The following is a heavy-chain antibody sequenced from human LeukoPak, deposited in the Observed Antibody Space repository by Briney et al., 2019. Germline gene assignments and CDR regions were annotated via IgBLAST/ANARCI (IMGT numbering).Heavy chain of an antibody. V-gene: IGHV4-61*02. Sequence: PSETLSLTCTVSGGSISSGDYYWSWIRQPAGKGLEWIGRIYTGGSTNYNPSLKSRVTMSVDTSKNQFSLKLSSVTAADTAVYYCARDKGYCSSTSCHSYYYYGMDVWGQGTTVTVSS. J-gene: IGHJ6*02. D-gene: IGHD2-2*02. CDR3: ARDKGYCSSTSCHSYYYYGMDV. CDR2: IYTGGST. CDR1: GGSISSGDYY.